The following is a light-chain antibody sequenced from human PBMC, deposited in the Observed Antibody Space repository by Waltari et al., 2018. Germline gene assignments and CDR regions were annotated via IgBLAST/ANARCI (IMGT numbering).Light chain of an antibody. V-gene: IGLV2-8*01. CDR2: EVR. J-gene: IGLJ1*01. Sequence: QSALTQPPSASGSPGQSVTISCTGTSRDVGGDNFVSWYQQHPVKAPRLLISEVRKRPSGVPVRFTGSRSGTTASRTVSGLQAEDEADYYCSSTSSSGLYFVFGTGTRLTVL. CDR1: SRDVGGDNF. CDR3: SSTSSSGLYFV.